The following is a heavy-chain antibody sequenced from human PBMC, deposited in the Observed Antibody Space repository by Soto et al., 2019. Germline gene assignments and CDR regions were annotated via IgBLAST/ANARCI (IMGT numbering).Heavy chain of an antibody. D-gene: IGHD6-19*01. J-gene: IGHJ4*02. CDR2: INAGNGNT. CDR3: ARAVAVPADFDY. CDR1: VYTFTGYA. V-gene: IGHV1-3*05. Sequence: QVQLVQSGAEEKKPGASVKVSCKASVYTFTGYAMHWVRQAPGQRLEWMGWINAGNGNTKYSQKFQGRVTITRDTSASIADMELSSLRSEDSAVYYCARAVAVPADFDYWGQGTLVTVSS.